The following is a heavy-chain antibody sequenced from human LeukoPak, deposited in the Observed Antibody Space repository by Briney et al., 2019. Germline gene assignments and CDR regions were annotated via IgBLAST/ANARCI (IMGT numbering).Heavy chain of an antibody. CDR3: TRDLGGTSWGEWNY. CDR1: GFTFDDYA. D-gene: IGHD3-16*01. Sequence: GGSLRLSCAASGFTFDDYAMHWVRQAPGKGLEWVSGISWNSGSIGYADSVKGRFTISRDNAKNTLYLQMSSLRAEDTAVYYCTRDLGGTSWGEWNYWGQGTLVTVSS. J-gene: IGHJ4*02. CDR2: ISWNSGSI. V-gene: IGHV3-9*01.